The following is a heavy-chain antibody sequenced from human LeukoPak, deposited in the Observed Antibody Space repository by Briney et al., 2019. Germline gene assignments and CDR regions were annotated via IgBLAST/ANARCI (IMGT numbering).Heavy chain of an antibody. CDR1: GFTFSSYA. D-gene: IGHD5-12*01. CDR3: AKGYSGYDFSFDY. CDR2: ISGSGGST. V-gene: IGHV3-23*01. J-gene: IGHJ4*02. Sequence: GGSLRLSCAASGFTFSSYAMSSVPQAPGKGLEWVSAISGSGGSTYYADSVKGRFTISRDNSKNTLYLQMNSLRAEDTAVYHCAKGYSGYDFSFDYWGQGTLVTVSS.